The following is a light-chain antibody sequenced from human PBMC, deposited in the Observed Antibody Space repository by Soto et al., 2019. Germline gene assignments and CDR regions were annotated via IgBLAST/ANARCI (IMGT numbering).Light chain of an antibody. J-gene: IGKJ1*01. CDR3: QQYDGSWT. Sequence: DIQMTQSPSTLSASVGDRVTITCRASQSIGSYLAWYQQKLGKAPKLLIYKASSLESGVPSRFSGSGSGTEFTLAISSLQPDDFATYYCQQYDGSWTFGQGTKVEIK. CDR1: QSIGSY. CDR2: KAS. V-gene: IGKV1-5*03.